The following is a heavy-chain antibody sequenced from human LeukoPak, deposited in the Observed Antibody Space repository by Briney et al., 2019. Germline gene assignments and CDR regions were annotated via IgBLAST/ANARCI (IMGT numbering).Heavy chain of an antibody. CDR1: RFTFSSYA. Sequence: GGSLRLSCAASRFTFSSYAMNWVRQAPGKGLEWVSTISDNGGSTYYADSVKGRFTISRDNSKNTLYLQMNSLRAEDTAVYYCAKDGSGYSSSWHTTYFDYWGQGTLVTVSS. D-gene: IGHD6-13*01. V-gene: IGHV3-23*01. CDR3: AKDGSGYSSSWHTTYFDY. CDR2: ISDNGGST. J-gene: IGHJ4*02.